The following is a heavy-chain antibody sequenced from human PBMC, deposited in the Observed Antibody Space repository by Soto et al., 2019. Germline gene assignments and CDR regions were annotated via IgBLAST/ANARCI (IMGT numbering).Heavy chain of an antibody. D-gene: IGHD1-26*01. V-gene: IGHV3-21*01. Sequence: EVQVGESGGGLVKPGGSLRLSCASSGFTFSPYTMNWVRQAPGKGLEWVSSINGRGNYIYYAESVKGRFTISRDNAKNSLSLQMHRLRPKDTALNYCGREDGKVGTNSAFDYWGLGALVTVSS. CDR2: INGRGNYI. CDR1: GFTFSPYT. CDR3: GREDGKVGTNSAFDY. J-gene: IGHJ4*02.